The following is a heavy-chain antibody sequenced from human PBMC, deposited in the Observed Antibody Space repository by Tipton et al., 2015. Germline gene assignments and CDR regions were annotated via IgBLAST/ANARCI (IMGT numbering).Heavy chain of an antibody. CDR1: GDSVSSNSAA. D-gene: IGHD1-26*01. CDR2: TYYRSKWYD. J-gene: IGHJ4*02. V-gene: IGHV6-1*01. CDR3: ARVGAGQLTSTPGGFDY. Sequence: GLVKPSQTLSLTCAISGDSVSSNSAAWNWIRQSPSRGLEWLGRTYYRSKWYDDYAVSVKSRITINPDTSKNQFSLQLNSVTPEDTAVYYCARVGAGQLTSTPGGFDYWGQGTLVTVSS.